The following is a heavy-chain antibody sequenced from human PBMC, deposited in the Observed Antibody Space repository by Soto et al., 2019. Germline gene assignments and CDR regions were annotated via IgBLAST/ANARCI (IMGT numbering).Heavy chain of an antibody. CDR1: GVSVKTNY. V-gene: IGHV3-53*01. J-gene: IGHJ3*02. CDR3: ASTTVWKNAFEI. CDR2: LESGGSI. D-gene: IGHD3-16*01. Sequence: EVRLVESGGGVIQPGGSLRLSCAASGVSVKTNYMSWVRQSPGKGLEWVSLLESGGSIYYADSVKGRCTISRDDFQNTLSLQMTSLRVEDTATYYCASTTVWKNAFEIWGQGTLVSVSS.